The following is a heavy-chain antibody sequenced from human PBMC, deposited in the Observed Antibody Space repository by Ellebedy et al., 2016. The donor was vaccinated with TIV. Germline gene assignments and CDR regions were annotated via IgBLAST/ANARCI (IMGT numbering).Heavy chain of an antibody. CDR1: GFTFSSYW. J-gene: IGHJ5*02. Sequence: GESLKISCAASGFTFSSYWMHWVRQAPGKGLVWVSRINSDGSSTSYADSVKGRFTISRDNAKNTLYLQMNSLRAEDTAVYYCARANLYYGSGSYYFSWFDPWGQGTLVTVSS. CDR2: INSDGSST. D-gene: IGHD3-10*01. V-gene: IGHV3-74*01. CDR3: ARANLYYGSGSYYFSWFDP.